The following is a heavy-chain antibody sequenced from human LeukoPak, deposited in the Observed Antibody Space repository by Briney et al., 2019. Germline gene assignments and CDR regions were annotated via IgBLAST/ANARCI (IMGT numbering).Heavy chain of an antibody. CDR3: AKDPVDSSSWTVYDY. V-gene: IGHV3-23*01. J-gene: IGHJ4*02. D-gene: IGHD6-13*01. CDR1: GFTFSSYA. Sequence: PGGSLRLSCAASGFTFSSYAMSWVRQAPGKGLEWVSAISGSGGSTYYADSVKGRFTIPRDNSKNTLYLQMNSLRAEDTAVYYCAKDPVDSSSWTVYDYWGQGTLVTVSS. CDR2: ISGSGGST.